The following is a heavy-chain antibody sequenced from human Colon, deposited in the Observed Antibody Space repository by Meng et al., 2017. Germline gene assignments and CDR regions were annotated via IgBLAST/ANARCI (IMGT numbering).Heavy chain of an antibody. Sequence: GESLKISCVVSGFTVSDYDMHWVRQAPGKGLEWVAVMSSDGTKRFYADSVKGQFTISRDNAKNTLDLQINSLRAEDTAVYYCARGWNYGDYWGEGTLVTVSS. J-gene: IGHJ4*02. V-gene: IGHV3-30*01. CDR2: MSSDGTKR. CDR1: GFTVSDYD. CDR3: ARGWNYGDY. D-gene: IGHD1-7*01.